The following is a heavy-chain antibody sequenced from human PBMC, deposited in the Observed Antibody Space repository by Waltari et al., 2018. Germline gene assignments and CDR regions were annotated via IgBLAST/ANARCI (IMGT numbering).Heavy chain of an antibody. Sequence: QVQLVQSGSELKKPGASVKVSCKASGYSFTTYAMAWVRQAPGQGLEWMGWINTKSGNPTYAQGCTGRFVFSLDTSVSTAYLKISSLKADDTAMYYCARVSSGSSDYWGQGTLITVSS. D-gene: IGHD6-13*01. CDR3: ARVSSGSSDY. J-gene: IGHJ4*02. V-gene: IGHV7-4-1*02. CDR1: GYSFTTYA. CDR2: INTKSGNP.